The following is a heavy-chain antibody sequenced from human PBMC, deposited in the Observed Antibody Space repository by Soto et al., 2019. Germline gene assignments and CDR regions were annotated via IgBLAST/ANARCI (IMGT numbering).Heavy chain of an antibody. V-gene: IGHV4-39*01. D-gene: IGHD3-22*01. CDR3: ASHYYDSSGHNWFDP. Sequence: SETLSLTCTVSGGSISSSSYYWGWIRQPPGKGLEWIGSIYYSGSTYYNPSLKSRVTISVDTSKNQFSLKLSSVTAADTAVYYCASHYYDSSGHNWFDPWGQGTLVTVSS. CDR2: IYYSGST. J-gene: IGHJ5*02. CDR1: GGSISSSSYY.